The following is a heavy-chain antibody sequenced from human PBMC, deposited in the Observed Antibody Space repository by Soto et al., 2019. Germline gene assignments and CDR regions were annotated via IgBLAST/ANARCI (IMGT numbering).Heavy chain of an antibody. CDR1: GFSLSNARMG. V-gene: IGHV2-26*01. CDR3: ARIMYSSSWYYFDY. D-gene: IGHD6-13*01. Sequence: SGPTLVNPTETLTRTCTVSGFSLSNARMGVSWIRQPPGKALEWLAHIFSNDEKSYSTSLKSRLTISKDTSKSQVVLTMTNMDPVHTAPYYCARIMYSSSWYYFDYWGQGTLVTLCS. J-gene: IGHJ4*02. CDR2: IFSNDEK.